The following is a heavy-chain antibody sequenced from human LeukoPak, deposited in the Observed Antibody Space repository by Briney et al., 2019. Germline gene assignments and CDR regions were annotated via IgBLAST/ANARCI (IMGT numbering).Heavy chain of an antibody. CDR2: IKHDGSEQ. Sequence: PGGSLRLSCAASGLTFSAHWMNWVRQAPGKGLEWVANIKHDGSEQYYVDSVKGRFTISRDNAKKPLYLQMNSLRVEDTAVYYCARDSPGIGIDYCGQGTLVTVSS. D-gene: IGHD6-13*01. CDR3: ARDSPGIGIDY. CDR1: GLTFSAHW. J-gene: IGHJ4*02. V-gene: IGHV3-7*01.